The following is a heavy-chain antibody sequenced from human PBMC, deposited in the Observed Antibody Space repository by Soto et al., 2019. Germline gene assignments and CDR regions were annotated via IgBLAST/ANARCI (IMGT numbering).Heavy chain of an antibody. CDR3: ARDTSGWSLNGLDV. V-gene: IGHV1-46*01. Sequence: QVDLVQSGAEVKNPGASVTISCKASGSAITRYYIHWVRQAPGRGLEWMGIINLGGGSASYAQKFQDRVTIDKDPSTGTVYMDLRSLRTEDTAVYYCARDTSGWSLNGLDVWGQGTTVNVSS. CDR2: INLGGGSA. J-gene: IGHJ6*02. CDR1: GSAITRYY. D-gene: IGHD6-19*01.